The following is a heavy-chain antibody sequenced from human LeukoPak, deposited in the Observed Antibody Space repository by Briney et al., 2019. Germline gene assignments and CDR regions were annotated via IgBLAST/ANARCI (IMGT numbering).Heavy chain of an antibody. CDR2: IYAGDFDT. V-gene: IGHV5-51*01. CDR1: GYXFTSYW. Sequence: GESLKISCNGSGYXFTSYWIAWVRQMPGKGLEWMGKIYAGDFDTRYSPSFQGQVTISTHKSINTAYIQWSNLEASDTAMYYCARRYASSDWYYFDYWGQGTLVTVSS. CDR3: ARRYASSDWYYFDY. J-gene: IGHJ4*02. D-gene: IGHD6-13*01.